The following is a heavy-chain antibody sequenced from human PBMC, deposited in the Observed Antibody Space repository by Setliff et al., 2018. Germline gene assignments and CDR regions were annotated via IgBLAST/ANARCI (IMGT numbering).Heavy chain of an antibody. CDR3: ARNRYADY. V-gene: IGHV3-7*01. CDR2: VNPAGSGK. J-gene: IGHJ4*02. Sequence: GGSLRLSCVASGFAISSCWMRGVRQAPGKGLEWVANVNPAGSGKFYADSVKGRFTISRDNAKNSLYLQMNSLRAEDTAVYYCARNRYADYWGQGTLVTVSS. D-gene: IGHD1-1*01. CDR1: GFAISSCW.